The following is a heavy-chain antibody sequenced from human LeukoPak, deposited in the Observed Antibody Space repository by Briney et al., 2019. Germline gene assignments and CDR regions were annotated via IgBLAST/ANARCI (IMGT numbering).Heavy chain of an antibody. D-gene: IGHD6-13*01. J-gene: IGHJ4*02. CDR3: ARLSSSWYSTFDY. Sequence: GASLKISCKGSGYSFTSYWIGWVRQLPGKGLEWMGIIYPGDSDTRYSPSFQGQVTISADKSISTAYLQWSSLKASDTAMYYCARLSSSWYSTFDYWGQGTLVTVSS. CDR2: IYPGDSDT. V-gene: IGHV5-51*01. CDR1: GYSFTSYW.